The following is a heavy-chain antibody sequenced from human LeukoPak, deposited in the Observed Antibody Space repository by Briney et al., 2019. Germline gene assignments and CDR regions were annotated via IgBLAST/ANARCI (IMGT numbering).Heavy chain of an antibody. J-gene: IGHJ4*02. CDR3: AREGHSSGWCFLDY. D-gene: IGHD6-19*01. CDR1: GFTFSSYG. V-gene: IGHV3-30*02. CDR2: IRYDGSNK. Sequence: GGSLRLSCAASGFTFSSYGMHWVRQAPGKGLEWVAFIRYDGSNKYYADSVKGRFTISRDNSKNTLYLQMNSLRAEDTAMYYCAREGHSSGWCFLDYWGQGTLVTVSS.